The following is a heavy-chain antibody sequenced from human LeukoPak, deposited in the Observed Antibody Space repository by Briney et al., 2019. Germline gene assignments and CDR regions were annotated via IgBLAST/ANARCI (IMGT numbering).Heavy chain of an antibody. Sequence: PSETLSLTCTVSGGSISTYYWSWIRQPPGKGLEWIGYIYYTGTTNYNPLFESRATISVDTSKNQFSLKLTSVTAADTAVYFCARGEDFERYYLAYWGQGTLVTVSS. D-gene: IGHD3-9*01. CDR2: IYYTGTT. CDR1: GGSISTYY. V-gene: IGHV4-59*01. J-gene: IGHJ4*02. CDR3: ARGEDFERYYLAY.